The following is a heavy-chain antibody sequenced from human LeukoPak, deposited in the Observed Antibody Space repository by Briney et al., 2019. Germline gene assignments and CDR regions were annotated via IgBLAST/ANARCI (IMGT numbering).Heavy chain of an antibody. CDR2: INPNSGGT. V-gene: IGHV1-2*02. CDR3: ARGAQLLWFGELSPAAHAFDI. CDR1: GYTFTGYY. D-gene: IGHD3-10*01. J-gene: IGHJ3*02. Sequence: SVKVSCKASGYTFTGYYMHWLRQAPGQGLEWMGWINPNSGGTNNAQKFQGRVTMTRDTSISTAYMELSRLRSDDTAVYYCARGAQLLWFGELSPAAHAFDIWGQGTMVTVSS.